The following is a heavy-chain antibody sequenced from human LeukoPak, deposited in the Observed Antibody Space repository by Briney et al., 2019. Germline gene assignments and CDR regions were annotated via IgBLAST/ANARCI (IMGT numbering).Heavy chain of an antibody. CDR2: ISWISGST. Sequence: PGRSLRLSCAAPGFTFDAYAMHWVRHAPGKGLEWVSCISWISGSTAYTDSVTGRFTISRDNAKNSLYLQMNSLRAEDTALYYCAKDSTLGGDYYYFGMDVWAQGTTVTVSS. D-gene: IGHD1-26*01. CDR1: GFTFDAYA. CDR3: AKDSTLGGDYYYFGMDV. V-gene: IGHV3-9*01. J-gene: IGHJ6*02.